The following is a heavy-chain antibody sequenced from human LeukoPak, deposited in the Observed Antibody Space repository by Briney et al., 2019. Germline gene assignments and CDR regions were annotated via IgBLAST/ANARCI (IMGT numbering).Heavy chain of an antibody. CDR1: GGSISSSSYY. CDR3: ASKTASQNYYFDY. D-gene: IGHD2/OR15-2a*01. J-gene: IGHJ4*02. V-gene: IGHV4-39*01. CDR2: IYYSGST. Sequence: SETLSLTCTVSGGSISSSSYYWGWIRQPPGKGLEWIGSIYYSGSTYYNPSLKSRVTISVDTSKNQFSLKLSSVTAADTAVYYCASKTASQNYYFDYWGQGTLVTVSS.